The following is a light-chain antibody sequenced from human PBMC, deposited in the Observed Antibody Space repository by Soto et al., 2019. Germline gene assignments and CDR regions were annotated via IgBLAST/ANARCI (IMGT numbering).Light chain of an antibody. CDR2: AAS. CDR3: QQSYSTPRT. V-gene: IGKV1-39*01. CDR1: QSVSNY. Sequence: DIQMTQSPSSLSASVGDRVTITCRTSQSVSNYLNWYQQKPGKAPKLLIYAASSLQSEVPSRFSGSGSGTDFTLTISSLQPEDFASDYCQQSYSTPRTFGQGTKVEIK. J-gene: IGKJ1*01.